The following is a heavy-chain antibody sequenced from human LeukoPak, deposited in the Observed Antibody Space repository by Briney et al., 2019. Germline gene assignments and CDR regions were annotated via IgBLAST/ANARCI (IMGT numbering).Heavy chain of an antibody. D-gene: IGHD3-10*01. J-gene: IGHJ4*02. CDR3: TRDTFGARDS. Sequence: GGSLRLSCAASGFTFSSYSMNWVRQAPGKGLVWVSRINEDGSSTSYADSVRGRFTISRDNAKNTLYLQMNSLRAEDTAVYYCTRDTFGARDSWGQGTLVTVSS. CDR1: GFTFSSYS. V-gene: IGHV3-74*01. CDR2: INEDGSST.